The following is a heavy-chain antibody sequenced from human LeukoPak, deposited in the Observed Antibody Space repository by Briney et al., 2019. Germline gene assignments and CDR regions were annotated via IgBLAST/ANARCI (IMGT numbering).Heavy chain of an antibody. CDR3: ARVNAVIGGNAFDI. CDR1: GGSISSYY. J-gene: IGHJ3*02. V-gene: IGHV4-59*01. CDR2: IYYSGST. Sequence: SETLSLTCTVSGGSISSYYWSWIRQPPGKGLEWIGHIYYSGSTNYNPSLKSRVTISLDRSKDQFSLKLSSVTAADTAVYYCARVNAVIGGNAFDIWVQGTKVTVSS. D-gene: IGHD3-22*01.